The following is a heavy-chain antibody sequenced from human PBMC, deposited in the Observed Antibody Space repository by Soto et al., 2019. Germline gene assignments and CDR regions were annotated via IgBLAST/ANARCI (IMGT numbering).Heavy chain of an antibody. CDR2: IYYSGST. Sequence: SETLSLTCTVSGGSISSYYWSWIRQPPGKGLEWIGYIYYSGSTNYNPSLKSRVTISADTSKNQFSLKLSSVTAADTAVYYWATNSNYYGPTYYYYMDVWGKGTTVTVSS. CDR3: ATNSNYYGPTYYYYMDV. D-gene: IGHD1-26*01. J-gene: IGHJ6*03. V-gene: IGHV4-59*08. CDR1: GGSISSYY.